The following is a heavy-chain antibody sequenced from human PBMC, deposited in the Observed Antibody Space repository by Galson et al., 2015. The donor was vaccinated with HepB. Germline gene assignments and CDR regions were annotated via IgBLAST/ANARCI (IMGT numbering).Heavy chain of an antibody. Sequence: SLRLSCAASRFTFSDYYMTWIRQAPGKGLEWLSYISGGATYTNYADSVKGRFTTSRDNAKNSLYLNMRSLRDDDTAVYYCARVAHSDYGDHAHFDYWGQGTLVTVSS. CDR3: ARVAHSDYGDHAHFDY. V-gene: IGHV3-11*06. D-gene: IGHD4-17*01. CDR2: ISGGATYT. CDR1: RFTFSDYY. J-gene: IGHJ4*02.